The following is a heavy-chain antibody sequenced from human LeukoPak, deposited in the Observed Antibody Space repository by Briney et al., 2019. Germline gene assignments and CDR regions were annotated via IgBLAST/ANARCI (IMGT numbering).Heavy chain of an antibody. CDR1: GFMFRTYW. J-gene: IGHJ4*02. D-gene: IGHD1-26*01. V-gene: IGHV3-7*01. Sequence: GGSLRLSCAASGFMFRTYWMSWVRQAPGKGLEWVASIKEDGSHMYYVDSVKGRFTISRDNARNSLYLQVNSLRVEDTAVYYCARRQVGANPFDRWGQGTLVTVSS. CDR3: ARRQVGANPFDR. CDR2: IKEDGSHM.